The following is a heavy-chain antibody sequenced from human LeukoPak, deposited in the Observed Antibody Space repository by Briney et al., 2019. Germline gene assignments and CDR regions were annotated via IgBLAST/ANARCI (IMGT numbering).Heavy chain of an antibody. J-gene: IGHJ4*02. CDR2: IIWNGGRT. Sequence: TGGSLRLSCAASGFIFDDYAMHWVRQAPGKGLECVSDIIWNGGRTGYADSVKGRFTISRDNAKNSLYLQMNSLRAEDTAVYYCARDGTLPLLKIYDYGDYVGFDYWGQGTLVTVSS. D-gene: IGHD4-17*01. V-gene: IGHV3-9*01. CDR3: ARDGTLPLLKIYDYGDYVGFDY. CDR1: GFIFDDYA.